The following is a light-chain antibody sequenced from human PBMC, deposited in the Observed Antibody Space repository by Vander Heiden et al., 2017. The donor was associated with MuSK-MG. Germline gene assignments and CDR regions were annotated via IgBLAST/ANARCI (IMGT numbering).Light chain of an antibody. CDR3: QQDDSTPWT. CDR2: WAP. Sequence: DIVMTQSPDSLAVSLGERATINCKSSQSVLYSSNNKNYLAWYQQKPGQPPKLLIYWAPTRESGVPDRFSGSGSGTDFTLTISSLQAEDVAVYYCQQDDSTPWTFGRGTKVDIK. J-gene: IGKJ3*01. CDR1: QSVLYSSNNKNY. V-gene: IGKV4-1*01.